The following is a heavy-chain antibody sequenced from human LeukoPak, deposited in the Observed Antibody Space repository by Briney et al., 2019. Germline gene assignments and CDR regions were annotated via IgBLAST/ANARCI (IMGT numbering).Heavy chain of an antibody. CDR3: ARGRYSYGTSDYYYYGMDV. CDR2: IYYSGST. Sequence: SETLSLTCTVSGGSISSGGYYWSWIRQHPGKGLEWIGYIYYSGSTYYNPSLKSRVIISVDTSKNQFSLKLSSVTAADTAVYYCARGRYSYGTSDYYYYGMDVWGQGTTVTVSS. D-gene: IGHD5-18*01. CDR1: GGSISSGGYY. V-gene: IGHV4-31*03. J-gene: IGHJ6*02.